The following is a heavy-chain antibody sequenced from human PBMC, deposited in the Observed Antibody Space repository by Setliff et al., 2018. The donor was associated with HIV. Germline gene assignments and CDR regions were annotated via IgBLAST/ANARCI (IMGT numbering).Heavy chain of an antibody. V-gene: IGHV1-46*01. J-gene: IGHJ5*02. CDR2: INPNGGST. CDR1: GYTFTDYY. CDR3: ASSNWQLVADH. Sequence: AAVKVSCKASGYTFTDYYLHWVRQAPGQGPEWMGLINPNGGSTIYAQKFEDRLTVTSDTATTTLYMELRSLRFDDTAMYYCASSNWQLVADHWGQGTPVTVSS. D-gene: IGHD6-13*01.